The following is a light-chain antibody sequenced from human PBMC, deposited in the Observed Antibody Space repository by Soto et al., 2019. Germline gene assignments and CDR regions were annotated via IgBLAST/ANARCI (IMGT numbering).Light chain of an antibody. V-gene: IGKV3-11*01. CDR3: QQRSNRPPIT. Sequence: EIVLTQSPATLSLSPGERATLSCRASQSVSSYLAWYHQKPGQAPRLLIYDASTRATGVPARFSSSGSGTDVTLTISSLEPEEFAVYYCQQRSNRPPITFGQGTRLEIK. J-gene: IGKJ5*01. CDR2: DAS. CDR1: QSVSSY.